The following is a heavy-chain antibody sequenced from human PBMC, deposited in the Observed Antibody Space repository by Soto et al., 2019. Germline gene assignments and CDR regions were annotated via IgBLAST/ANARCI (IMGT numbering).Heavy chain of an antibody. CDR1: GYTFTSYY. CDR3: ARLCFGTSCYATKGDEY. CDR2: INPSGGST. J-gene: IGHJ4*02. Sequence: QVQLVQSGAEVKKPGASVKVSCKASGYTFTSYYMHWVRQAPGQGLEWMGIINPSGGSTSYAQKFQGRVTMTRDTSTSTVYMELSSLRSEDTAVYYCARLCFGTSCYATKGDEYWGQGTLVTVSS. V-gene: IGHV1-46*03. D-gene: IGHD2-2*01.